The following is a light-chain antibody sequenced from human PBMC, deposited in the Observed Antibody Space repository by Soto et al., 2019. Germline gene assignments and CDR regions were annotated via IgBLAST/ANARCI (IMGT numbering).Light chain of an antibody. V-gene: IGLV1-51*01. Sequence: QSVMTQPPSVSAAPGQKVTISCSGSSSNIGGNSVSWYQQLPGTAPKLLIYDDNKRPSGIPDRFSGSKSGTSATLGITGFQTGDEAAYYCATWDDSLNGRVFGGGTKLTVL. CDR2: DDN. CDR3: ATWDDSLNGRV. CDR1: SSNIGGNS. J-gene: IGLJ2*01.